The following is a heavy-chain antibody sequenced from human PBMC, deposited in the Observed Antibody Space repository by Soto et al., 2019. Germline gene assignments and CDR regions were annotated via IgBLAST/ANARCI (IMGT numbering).Heavy chain of an antibody. V-gene: IGHV4-34*01. CDR2: INHSGST. CDR1: GGSFSGYY. J-gene: IGHJ5*02. Sequence: SETLSLTCAVYGGSFSGYYWSWIRQPPGKGLEWIGEINHSGSTNYNPSLKSRVTISVDTSKNQFSLKLSSVTAADTAVYYSARGPANCSSTSCSRRGWFDPWGQGTLVTVSS. D-gene: IGHD2-2*01. CDR3: ARGPANCSSTSCSRRGWFDP.